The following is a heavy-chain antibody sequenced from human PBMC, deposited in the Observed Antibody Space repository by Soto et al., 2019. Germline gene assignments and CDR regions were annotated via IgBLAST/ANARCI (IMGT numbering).Heavy chain of an antibody. CDR3: AKEPTIAAINFDY. CDR2: VSSDGYTT. J-gene: IGHJ4*02. Sequence: PGGSLRLSCAASGFTFSSYGIHWVRQAPGKGLEWVAVVSSDGYTTYYGDSVKGRFTISRDNSKNTLYLQMNSLRTDDTAVYYCAKEPTIAAINFDYWGQGTLVTVSS. V-gene: IGHV3-30*18. D-gene: IGHD6-6*01. CDR1: GFTFSSYG.